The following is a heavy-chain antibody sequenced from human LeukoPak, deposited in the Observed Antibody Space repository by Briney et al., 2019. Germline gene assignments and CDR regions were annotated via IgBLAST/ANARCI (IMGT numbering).Heavy chain of an antibody. CDR3: ARDPAPQIGY. J-gene: IGHJ4*02. CDR1: GFTVSSNY. V-gene: IGHV3-66*01. Sequence: TGGSLRLSSAASGFTVSSNYMSWVRQAPGKGLEWVSVISGGGTTYYADSVKGRFTISRDNSKNTVYLQMNSLRAEDTAVYYCARDPAPQIGYWGQGTLVTVSS. CDR2: ISGGGTT.